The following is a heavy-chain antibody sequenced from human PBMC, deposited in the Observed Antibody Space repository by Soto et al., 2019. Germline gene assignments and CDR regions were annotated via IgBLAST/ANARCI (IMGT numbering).Heavy chain of an antibody. D-gene: IGHD1-1*01. J-gene: IGHJ4*02. CDR2: IIPIFGTA. V-gene: IGHV1-69*13. CDR1: GSTFSSYA. Sequence: SVKVSCDASGSTFSSYAICWVRQAPGRGLEWMGGIIPIFGTANYAQKFQGRVTITADESTSTAYMELSSLRSEDTAVYYCARGSTSGTMGYFDYWGQGTLVTVSS. CDR3: ARGSTSGTMGYFDY.